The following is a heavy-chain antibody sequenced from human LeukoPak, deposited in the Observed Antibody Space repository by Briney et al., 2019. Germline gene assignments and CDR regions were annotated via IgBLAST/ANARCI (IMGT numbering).Heavy chain of an antibody. CDR2: IYTSGST. J-gene: IGHJ4*02. CDR1: GGSISSYY. V-gene: IGHV4-4*07. CDR3: ARYYDILTGYFPAGIDY. D-gene: IGHD3-9*01. Sequence: SETLSLTCTVSGGSISSYYWSWIRQPAGKGLEWIGRIYTSGSTNYNPSLKSRVTISVDTSKNQFSLKLSSVTAADTAVYYCARYYDILTGYFPAGIDYWGQGTLVTVSS.